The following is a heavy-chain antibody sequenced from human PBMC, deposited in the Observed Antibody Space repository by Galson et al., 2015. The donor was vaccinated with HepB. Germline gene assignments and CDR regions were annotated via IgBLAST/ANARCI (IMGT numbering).Heavy chain of an antibody. J-gene: IGHJ6*03. D-gene: IGHD3-3*01. CDR2: IKQDGNEK. CDR1: GFPFSNFW. CDR3: ARRADFWSGYFGYYYHYMDV. V-gene: IGHV3-7*01. Sequence: SLRLSCAVSGFPFSNFWMTWVRQAPGKGLEWVANIKQDGNEKYYVDSVKGRFTISRDNAKNSLYLQMNSLRFEDTAVYYCARRADFWSGYFGYYYHYMDVWGKGTTVTVSS.